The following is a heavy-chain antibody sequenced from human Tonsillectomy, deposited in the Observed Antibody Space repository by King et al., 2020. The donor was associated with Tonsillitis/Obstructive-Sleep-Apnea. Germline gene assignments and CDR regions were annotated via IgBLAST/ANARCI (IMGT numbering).Heavy chain of an antibody. J-gene: IGHJ5*02. Sequence: QLQESGPGLVKPSETLSLTCNVSGGSIYSDYWSWIRQPPGKGLECVGHIFNTGTATYNASLKSRGTISVDTSKNQFSLKLSSVTPADTAVYYCARVAGCIGDICYSWFDPWGQGTPVTVSS. CDR3: ARVAGCIGDICYSWFDP. V-gene: IGHV4-59*01. D-gene: IGHD2-8*02. CDR2: IFNTGTA. CDR1: GGSIYSDY.